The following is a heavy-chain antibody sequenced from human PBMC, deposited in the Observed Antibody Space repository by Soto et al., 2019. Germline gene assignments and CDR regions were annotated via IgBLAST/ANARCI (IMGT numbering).Heavy chain of an antibody. D-gene: IGHD2-2*02. J-gene: IGHJ6*02. CDR1: GGTFSSYA. Sequence: SVKVSCKASGGTFSSYAISWVRQAPGQGLEWMGGIIPIFGTANYAQKFQGRVTITADESTSTAYMELSSLRSEDTAVYYCARHVVVPAAILPYYYYGMDVCGQGTPVTVSS. CDR3: ARHVVVPAAILPYYYYGMDV. CDR2: IIPIFGTA. V-gene: IGHV1-69*13.